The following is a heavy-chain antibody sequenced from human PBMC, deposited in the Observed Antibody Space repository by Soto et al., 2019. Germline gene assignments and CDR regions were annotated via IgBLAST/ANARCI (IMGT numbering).Heavy chain of an antibody. V-gene: IGHV3-66*01. CDR1: GFSVSRNY. CDR3: AGARAVTGNSPADY. CDR2: IYSGDNT. J-gene: IGHJ4*02. D-gene: IGHD6-19*01. Sequence: EVQLVESGGGLVQPGGSLRLSCAASGFSVSRNYMNWVRQAPGKGLEWVSAIYSGDNTNYADSVKGRFTISRDSSKNTLLLQMNNLGVEDTAVYYCAGARAVTGNSPADYWGQGTLVTVSS.